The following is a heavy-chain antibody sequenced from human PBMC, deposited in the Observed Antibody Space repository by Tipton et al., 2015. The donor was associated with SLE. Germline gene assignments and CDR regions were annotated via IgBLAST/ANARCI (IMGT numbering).Heavy chain of an antibody. J-gene: IGHJ6*03. CDR2: IYHSGYSST. Sequence: TLSLTCSVSGASIRSQYWGWIRQPPGKGLEWIGYIYHSGYSSTNYNPSLKSRVTMSIDTSKNQIFLKVSSVTAADTAMDSCAGGLRKFYTVVWGTGTTVTVSS. CDR3: AGGLRKFYTVV. CDR1: GASIRSQY. V-gene: IGHV4-59*11. D-gene: IGHD3-16*01.